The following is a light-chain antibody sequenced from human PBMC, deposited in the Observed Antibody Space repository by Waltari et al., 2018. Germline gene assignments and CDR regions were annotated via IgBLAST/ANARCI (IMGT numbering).Light chain of an antibody. J-gene: IGLJ2*01. CDR3: QTWDSGSVI. CDR1: TLGSRY. CDR2: QSD. V-gene: IGLV3-1*01. Sequence: SYDLTQPTSVSVSPGQPATITCSGDTLGSRYVSWYQQKPGQSPVVLVYQSDKRPSGIPERISGSNSGNTATLTISGTQSVDEADYYCQTWDSGSVIFGGGTKLTVL.